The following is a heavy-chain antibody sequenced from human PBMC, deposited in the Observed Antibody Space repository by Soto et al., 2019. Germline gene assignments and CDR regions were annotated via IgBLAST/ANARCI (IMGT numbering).Heavy chain of an antibody. Sequence: PGESLKISCKGSGDSCISYWISWVRQMPGKGLEWMGRIDPSDSYTNYSPSFQGHVTISADKSISTAYLQWSSLKASDTAMYYCARTDSSAVYYYYGMDVWGQGTTVTVSS. D-gene: IGHD3-22*01. CDR3: ARTDSSAVYYYYGMDV. J-gene: IGHJ6*02. V-gene: IGHV5-10-1*01. CDR2: IDPSDSYT. CDR1: GDSCISYW.